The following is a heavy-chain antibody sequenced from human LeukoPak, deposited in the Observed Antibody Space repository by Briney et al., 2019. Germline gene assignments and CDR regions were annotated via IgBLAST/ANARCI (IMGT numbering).Heavy chain of an antibody. CDR1: GGSISSYY. D-gene: IGHD6-13*01. V-gene: IGHV4-4*07. CDR2: IYTSGST. CDR3: ASLKYSSSWDYYYYYYMDV. Sequence: PSETLSLTCTVYGGSISSYYWSWIRQPAGKGLEWLGRIYTSGSTNYNPSLKSRVTISVDKSKNQFSLKLSSVTAADTAVYYCASLKYSSSWDYYYYYYMDVWGKGTTVTVSS. J-gene: IGHJ6*03.